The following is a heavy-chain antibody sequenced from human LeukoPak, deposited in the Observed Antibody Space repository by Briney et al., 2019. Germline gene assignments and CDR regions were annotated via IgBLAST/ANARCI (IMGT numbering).Heavy chain of an antibody. CDR1: GGSISRSSHY. D-gene: IGHD4-17*01. V-gene: IGHV4-39*01. J-gene: IGHJ3*01. CDR3: ARRNGDLRAFDL. CDR2: IYYSGST. Sequence: SETLSLTCTVSGGSISRSSHYWGWIRQPPGKGLEWIGSIYYSGSTYYNPSRKSRVTISVDTSKNQFSLKLTSVTAADTAVYYCARRNGDLRAFDLWGQGTVVTVSS.